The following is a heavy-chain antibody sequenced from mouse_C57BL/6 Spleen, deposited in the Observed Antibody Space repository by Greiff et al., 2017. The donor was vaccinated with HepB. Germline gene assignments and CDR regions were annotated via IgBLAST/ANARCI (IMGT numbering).Heavy chain of an antibody. CDR1: GFTFSSYG. J-gene: IGHJ1*03. V-gene: IGHV5-6*02. CDR2: ISSGGSYT. Sequence: EVMLVESGGDLVKPGGSLKLSCAASGFTFSSYGMSWVRQTPDKRLEWVATISSGGSYTYYPDSVKGRFTISRDNAKNTLYLQMSSLKSEDTAMYYCARQGTVVSYWYFDVWGTGTTVTVSS. CDR3: ARQGTVVSYWYFDV. D-gene: IGHD1-1*01.